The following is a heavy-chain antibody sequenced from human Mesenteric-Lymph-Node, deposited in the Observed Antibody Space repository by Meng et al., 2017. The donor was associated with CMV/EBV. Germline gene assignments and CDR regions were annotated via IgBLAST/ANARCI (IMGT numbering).Heavy chain of an antibody. D-gene: IGHD1-26*01. CDR3: AKVLGATKGYYYGMDV. J-gene: IGHJ6*02. Sequence: GESLKISCAASGFTFSSYWMHWVRQAPGKGLVWVSRIKSDGSDRGYADSVKGRFTISRDNAKNTLYLQMNSLRAEDTAVYYCAKVLGATKGYYYGMDVWGQGTTVTVSS. V-gene: IGHV3-74*01. CDR2: IKSDGSDR. CDR1: GFTFSSYW.